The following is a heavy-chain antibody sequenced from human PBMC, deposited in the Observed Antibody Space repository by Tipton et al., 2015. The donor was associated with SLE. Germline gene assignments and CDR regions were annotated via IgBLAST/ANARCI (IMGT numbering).Heavy chain of an antibody. V-gene: IGHV4-30-4*08. CDR2: INHSGST. CDR1: GGSISSGSYY. Sequence: TLSLTCTVSGGSISSGSYYWSWIRQPPGKGLEWIGEINHSGSTNYNPSLKSRVTISVDTSKNQFSLKLSSVTAADTAVYYCAREYSYYYDSSGYHYYFDYWGQGTLVIVSS. J-gene: IGHJ4*02. D-gene: IGHD3-22*01. CDR3: AREYSYYYDSSGYHYYFDY.